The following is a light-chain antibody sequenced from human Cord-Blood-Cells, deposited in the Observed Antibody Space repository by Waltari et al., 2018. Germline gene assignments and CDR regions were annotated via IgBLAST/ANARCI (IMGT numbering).Light chain of an antibody. J-gene: IGLJ2*01. V-gene: IGLV3-19*01. Sequence: SSELTQDPAVSVALGQPVRITCQGDSLSSYYASWYQQKPGEAPVLVIYGKNHRPSGIPDRFSGSSSGNTASLTITGAQAEDEADYYCNSRDSSGNHVVFGGGTKLTVL. CDR2: GKN. CDR3: NSRDSSGNHVV. CDR1: SLSSYY.